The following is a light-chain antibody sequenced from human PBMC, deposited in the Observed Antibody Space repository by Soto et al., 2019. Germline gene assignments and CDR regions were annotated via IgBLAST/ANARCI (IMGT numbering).Light chain of an antibody. CDR1: QGIGNT. V-gene: IGKV3-15*01. CDR2: GAS. CDR3: QHYVNWPLT. Sequence: EIVITQSPATLSVSPGERATLSCWASQGIGNTLAWYQQKPGETPRLLIYGASIRATGVPARFSGSGSGTDFSLPINSLQSEDFAVYYCQHYVNWPLTFGGGTKVESK. J-gene: IGKJ4*01.